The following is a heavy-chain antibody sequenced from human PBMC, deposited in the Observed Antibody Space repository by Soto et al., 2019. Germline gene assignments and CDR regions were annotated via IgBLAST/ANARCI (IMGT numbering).Heavy chain of an antibody. CDR2: ISSSSSYI. D-gene: IGHD3-10*01. Sequence: AGGSLRLSCAASGFTFSGHTINWVRQAPGKGLEWVSSISSSSSYIYYADSVKGRFTISRDNAKNSLYLQMNSLRAEDTAVYYCASLASRGPYYAFDIWGQGTMVTVSS. J-gene: IGHJ3*02. CDR3: ASLASRGPYYAFDI. CDR1: GFTFSGHT. V-gene: IGHV3-21*01.